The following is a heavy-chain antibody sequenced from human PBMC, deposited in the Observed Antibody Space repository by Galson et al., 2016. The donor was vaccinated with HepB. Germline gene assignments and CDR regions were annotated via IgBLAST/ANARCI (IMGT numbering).Heavy chain of an antibody. Sequence: SLRLSCAASGFTFSSYAMHWVRQAPGKGLDWVASISYEESKKYYADSVKGRFTISRDNSKNTLYLQMNSLRAEDTAVYYCATIGYDSTLSATVVPKFDFWGQGTLVTVSS. CDR1: GFTFSSYA. V-gene: IGHV3-30*04. CDR2: ISYEESKK. D-gene: IGHD6-13*01. J-gene: IGHJ4*02. CDR3: ATIGYDSTLSATVVPKFDF.